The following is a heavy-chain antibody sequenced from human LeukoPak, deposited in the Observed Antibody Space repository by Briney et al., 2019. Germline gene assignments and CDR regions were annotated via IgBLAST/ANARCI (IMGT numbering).Heavy chain of an antibody. CDR1: GFTFSSYG. CDR3: ARYPTATTMGY. V-gene: IGHV3-48*03. Sequence: GGSLRLSCAASGFTFSSYGVNWVRQAPGKGLEWVSYISNSGSTIHYADSVKGRFTVSRDNAKKSLCLRMNSLRAEDTGVYYCARYPTATTMGYWGQGTLVTVSS. J-gene: IGHJ4*02. CDR2: ISNSGSTI. D-gene: IGHD4-17*01.